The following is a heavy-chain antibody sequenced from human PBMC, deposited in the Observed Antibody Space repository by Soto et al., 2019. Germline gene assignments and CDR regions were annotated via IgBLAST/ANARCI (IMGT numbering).Heavy chain of an antibody. Sequence: SETLSLACAVSGGSISRGGYSWSWIRQHPGQGLEWIGYIYYGGSTYYNASLKSRVTISVDTSKNQFSLKLSSVTAADTAVYYCASGGDSSGYYFWGYFDYWGQGTLVTVSS. CDR2: IYYGGST. D-gene: IGHD3-22*01. V-gene: IGHV4-31*11. J-gene: IGHJ4*02. CDR3: ASGGDSSGYYFWGYFDY. CDR1: GGSISRGGYS.